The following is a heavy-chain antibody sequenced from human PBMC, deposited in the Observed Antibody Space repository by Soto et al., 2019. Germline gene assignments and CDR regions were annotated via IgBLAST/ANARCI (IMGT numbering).Heavy chain of an antibody. CDR1: GYSFTTYD. J-gene: IGHJ4*02. Sequence: QVQLVQSGAEVKRPGASVKVSCKTSGYSFTTYDINWVRQAPGHGLEWMGWMKPNSGDTVHVQKFNGRVNITRNTSINTAFMELSSVTSDDTAVYYCATGRYYYDSSGYTRMFDLWGKGIQVNVTS. D-gene: IGHD3-22*01. CDR2: MKPNSGDT. CDR3: ATGRYYYDSSGYTRMFDL. V-gene: IGHV1-8*01.